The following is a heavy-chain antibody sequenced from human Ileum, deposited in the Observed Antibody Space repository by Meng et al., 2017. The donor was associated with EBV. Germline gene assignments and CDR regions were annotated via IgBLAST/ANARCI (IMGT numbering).Heavy chain of an antibody. J-gene: IGHJ4*02. CDR2: INAYNGDT. V-gene: IGHV1-18*01. Sequence: QVQLVQSGXELKNXXXSVKVSCKASGYTFTTYGITWVRQAPGQGLEWMGWINAYNGDTNYAQTLQGRVTMTTDTSTSTAYMELRSLRSDDTAVYYCARVEVGITSGDYWGQGTLVTVAS. CDR1: GYTFTTYG. CDR3: ARVEVGITSGDY. D-gene: IGHD1-26*01.